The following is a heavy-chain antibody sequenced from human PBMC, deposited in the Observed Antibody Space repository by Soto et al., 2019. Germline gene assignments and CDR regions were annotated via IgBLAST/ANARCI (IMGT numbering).Heavy chain of an antibody. D-gene: IGHD3-3*01. J-gene: IGHJ5*02. CDR3: ARMGDFWSGPGELDP. V-gene: IGHV4-39*01. CDR2: VYYNGFT. Sequence: PSETLSLTCTVSGGSISSSNYYWAWIRQSPGKGLERIGSVYYNGFTYYNPSLKSRVTISVDTFKNQFSLKLTSVTAADTAFYYCARMGDFWSGPGELDPWGQGTLVTVSS. CDR1: GGSISSSNYY.